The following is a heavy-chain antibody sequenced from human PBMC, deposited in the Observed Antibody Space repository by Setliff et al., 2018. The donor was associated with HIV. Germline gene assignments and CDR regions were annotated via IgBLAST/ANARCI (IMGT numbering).Heavy chain of an antibody. CDR1: GGTSSNYA. CDR2: SIPILGLT. CDR3: ARDGFRAGYSSGWSDY. Sequence: GASVKVSCKASGGTSSNYAITWVRQAPGQGLEWMGGSIPILGLTNYPQKFQGRVTITADESTSTAYMELSSLRSEDTALYYCARDGFRAGYSSGWSDYWGQGTLVTVSS. D-gene: IGHD6-19*01. J-gene: IGHJ4*02. V-gene: IGHV1-69*10.